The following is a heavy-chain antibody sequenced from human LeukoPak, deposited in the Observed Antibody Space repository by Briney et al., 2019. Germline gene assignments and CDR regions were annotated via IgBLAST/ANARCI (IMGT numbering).Heavy chain of an antibody. CDR2: IGISSGNT. Sequence: PGGSPRLSCAASGFNFIDYSMNWVRQAPGKGLEWISYIGISSGNTKYADSVKGRFTISRDKARNSLYLQMNSLRVEDTAVYYCARDHRYAFDNWGHGTLVTVSS. J-gene: IGHJ4*01. CDR3: ARDHRYAFDN. D-gene: IGHD5-12*01. V-gene: IGHV3-48*01. CDR1: GFNFIDYS.